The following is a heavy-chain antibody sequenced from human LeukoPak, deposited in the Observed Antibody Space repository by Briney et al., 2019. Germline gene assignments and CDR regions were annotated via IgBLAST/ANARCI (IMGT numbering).Heavy chain of an antibody. V-gene: IGHV1-69*06. D-gene: IGHD5-24*01. CDR1: GGTFSSYA. CDR3: VRVRDGYNDAFDI. J-gene: IGHJ3*02. CDR2: IIPIFGTA. Sequence: ASVKVSCKASGGTFSSYAISWVRQAPGQGLEWMGGIIPIFGTANYAQKFQGRVTITADKSTSTAYMEVSSLRSEDTAVYYCVRVRDGYNDAFDIWGQGTMVTVSS.